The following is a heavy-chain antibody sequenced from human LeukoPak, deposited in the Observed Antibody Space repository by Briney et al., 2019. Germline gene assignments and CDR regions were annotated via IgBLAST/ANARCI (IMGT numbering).Heavy chain of an antibody. J-gene: IGHJ6*03. CDR1: GGSISSYY. V-gene: IGHV4-59*01. CDR3: ARTFPVLYYMDG. CDR2: IYYSGST. D-gene: IGHD1-1*01. Sequence: PSETLSLACTVSGGSISSYYWSWLRQPPGKGLEWIGYIYYSGSTNYNPSLKSRVTISVDTSKNQFSLKLSSVTAADTAVYYCARTFPVLYYMDGWGKGTTVTVSS.